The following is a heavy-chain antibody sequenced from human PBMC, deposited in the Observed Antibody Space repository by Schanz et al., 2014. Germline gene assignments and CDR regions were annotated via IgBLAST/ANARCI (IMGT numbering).Heavy chain of an antibody. V-gene: IGHV4-34*01. CDR1: SGSFSGYY. CDR2: INHSGST. J-gene: IGHJ4*02. Sequence: QVQLQQWGAGLLKPSETLSLSCAVYSGSFSGYYWSWIRQPPGKGLEWIGEINHSGSTNYNPSLKSRVTRSVDTSKTQFSLKLSSVTAADTAVYYCARGPDSTSADVTRGRRRYYFDYWGQGTLVTVSS. CDR3: ARGPDSTSADVTRGRRRYYFDY. D-gene: IGHD6-13*01.